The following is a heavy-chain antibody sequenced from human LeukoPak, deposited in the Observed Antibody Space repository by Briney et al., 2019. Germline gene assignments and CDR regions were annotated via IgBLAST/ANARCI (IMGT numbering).Heavy chain of an antibody. Sequence: SETLSLTCAVSGYSISSGYYWGWIRQPPGKGLEWIGSIYHSGSTYYNPSLKSRVTISVDTSKNQFSLKLSSVTAADTAVDYCARYSRDLRHRTPIDYWGQGTLVTLSS. V-gene: IGHV4-38-2*01. CDR2: IYHSGST. D-gene: IGHD2-21*01. J-gene: IGHJ4*02. CDR3: ARYSRDLRHRTPIDY. CDR1: GYSISSGYY.